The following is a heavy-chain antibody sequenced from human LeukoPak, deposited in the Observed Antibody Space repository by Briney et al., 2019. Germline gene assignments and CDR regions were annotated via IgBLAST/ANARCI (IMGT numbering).Heavy chain of an antibody. D-gene: IGHD1-26*01. CDR3: VKSGGYGLIDY. V-gene: IGHV4-39*01. CDR1: GASISGSGYY. CDR2: TYYTGST. Sequence: SETLSLTCAVSGASISGSGYYLGWIRQPPGKGLEWIGNTYYTGSTYYNASLQSRVTISIDMSRNQFSLRLNSVTAADTAMYYCVKSGGYGLIDYWGQGTLVTVSS. J-gene: IGHJ4*02.